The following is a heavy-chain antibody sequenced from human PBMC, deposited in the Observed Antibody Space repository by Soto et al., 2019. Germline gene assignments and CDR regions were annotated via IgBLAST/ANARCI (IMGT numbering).Heavy chain of an antibody. J-gene: IGHJ6*02. CDR3: ATPSSYYYGSGSLYYYYGMDV. V-gene: IGHV1-46*01. D-gene: IGHD3-10*01. CDR2: INPSGGST. Sequence: QVQLVQSGAEVKKPGASVKVSCKASGYTFTSYYMHWVRQAPGQGLEWMGIINPSGGSTSYAQKFQGRATMTRDTSTSIVSMELSSLRSEARAVYYCATPSSYYYGSGSLYYYYGMDVWGQGTTVTVS. CDR1: GYTFTSYY.